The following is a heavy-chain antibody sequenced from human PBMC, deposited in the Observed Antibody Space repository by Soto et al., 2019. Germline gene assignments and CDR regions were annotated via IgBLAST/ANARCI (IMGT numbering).Heavy chain of an antibody. Sequence: PGGSLRLSCAASGFTFSSYAMSWVRQAPGKGLEWVSAISGSGGSTYYADSVKGRFTISRDSSKNTPYLQMNSLRAEDTAVYYCAKDESYGSGSPAYIDYWCQGPLVTVSS. J-gene: IGHJ4*02. CDR1: GFTFSSYA. CDR3: AKDESYGSGSPAYIDY. CDR2: ISGSGGST. D-gene: IGHD3-10*01. V-gene: IGHV3-23*01.